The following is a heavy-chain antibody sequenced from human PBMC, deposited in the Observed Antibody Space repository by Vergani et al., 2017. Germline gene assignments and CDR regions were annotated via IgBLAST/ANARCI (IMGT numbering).Heavy chain of an antibody. J-gene: IGHJ4*02. D-gene: IGHD3-10*01. V-gene: IGHV4-59*02. CDR3: ASTYGSGSYTFDY. CDR1: GASVNSYY. CDR2: VSFRGDT. Sequence: QVKLQESGPGLVKPSETLSLTCTVSGASVNSYYWSWIRQPPGKGLEWMGYVSFRGDTLYDPSVKGRMTISLNTSSNQLSLKLSSVTAADTAVYYCASTYGSGSYTFDYWGQGTLVTVSS.